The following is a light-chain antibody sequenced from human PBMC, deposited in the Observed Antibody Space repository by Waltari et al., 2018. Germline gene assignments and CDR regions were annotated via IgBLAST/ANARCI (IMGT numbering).Light chain of an antibody. CDR3: QSYDSSNPHWV. V-gene: IGLV6-57*02. CDR1: SGSIASNY. CDR2: EDN. J-gene: IGLJ3*02. Sequence: NFMLTQPHSVSESPGKTVTISCTGTSGSIASNYVQGYQQPPGSAPTTVIYEDNQRPSGVPDRFSGSIDSSSNSASLTISGLKTEDEADYYCQSYDSSNPHWVFGGGTKLTVL.